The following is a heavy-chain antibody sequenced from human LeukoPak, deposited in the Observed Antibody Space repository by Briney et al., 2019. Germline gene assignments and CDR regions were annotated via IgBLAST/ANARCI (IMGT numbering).Heavy chain of an antibody. CDR1: GGSISSYY. CDR3: ARLGYSYGEGIDY. Sequence: SETLSLTCTVSGGSISSYYWSWIRQPPGKGLEWIGYIYYSGSTNYNPSLKSRVTISVDTSKNQFSLKLSSVTAADTAVYYCARLGYSYGEGIDYWGQGTLVTVSS. CDR2: IYYSGST. V-gene: IGHV4-59*01. D-gene: IGHD5-18*01. J-gene: IGHJ4*02.